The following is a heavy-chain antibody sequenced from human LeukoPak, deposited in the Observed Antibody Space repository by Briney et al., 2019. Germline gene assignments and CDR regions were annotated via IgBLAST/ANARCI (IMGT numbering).Heavy chain of an antibody. CDR1: GGSISSSNW. CDR3: ARDRDYYDSSGYDAFDI. CDR2: IYHSGST. Sequence: PSETLSLTCAVSGGSISSSNWWSWVRPPPGKGLEWIGEIYHSGSTNYNPSLKSRVTISVDKSKNQFSLKLSSVTAADTAVYYCARDRDYYDSSGYDAFDIWGQGTMVTVSS. J-gene: IGHJ3*02. V-gene: IGHV4-4*02. D-gene: IGHD3-22*01.